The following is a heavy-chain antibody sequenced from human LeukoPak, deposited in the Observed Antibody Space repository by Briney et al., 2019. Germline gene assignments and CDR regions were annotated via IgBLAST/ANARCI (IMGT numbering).Heavy chain of an antibody. J-gene: IGHJ5*02. CDR2: INHSGST. D-gene: IGHD2-2*01. CDR1: GGSLSGYY. V-gene: IGHV4-34*01. Sequence: SETLSLTCAVYGGSLSGYYWSWIRQPPGKGLEWIGEINHSGSTNYNPSLKSRVTISVDTSKNQFSLKLSSVTAADTAVYYCARGGPSPSEYQLLTNWFDPWGQGTLVTVSS. CDR3: ARGGPSPSEYQLLTNWFDP.